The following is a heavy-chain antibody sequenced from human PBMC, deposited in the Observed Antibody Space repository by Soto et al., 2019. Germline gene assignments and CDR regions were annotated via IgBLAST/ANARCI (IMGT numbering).Heavy chain of an antibody. Sequence: EVQLVESGGGLVKPGGSLRLSCAASGFTFSSYSMKRVRQAPVKGLEWVSSISSSSSYIYYADSVKGRFTISRDNAKNSLDLQMNSLRAEDTAVYYCASEQWTGGMDVWGQGTTVTVSS. CDR1: GFTFSSYS. V-gene: IGHV3-21*06. J-gene: IGHJ6*02. CDR2: ISSSSSYI. D-gene: IGHD6-19*01. CDR3: ASEQWTGGMDV.